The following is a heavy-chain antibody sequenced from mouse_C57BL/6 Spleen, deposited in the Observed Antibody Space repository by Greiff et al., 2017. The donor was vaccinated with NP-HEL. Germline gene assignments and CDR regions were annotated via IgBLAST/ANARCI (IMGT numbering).Heavy chain of an antibody. CDR3: ARCSSYWALDV. V-gene: IGHV1-39*01. CDR2: INPNYGTT. Sequence: EVQLQQSGPELVKPGASVKISCKASGYSFTDYNMNWVKQSTGKSLEWIGVINPNYGTTSYNQKSKGKATLTVDQSSSTAYMQLNRMTSEGSAVYYCARCSSYWALDVWGTGTTVTVSS. D-gene: IGHD1-1*01. CDR1: GYSFTDYN. J-gene: IGHJ1*03.